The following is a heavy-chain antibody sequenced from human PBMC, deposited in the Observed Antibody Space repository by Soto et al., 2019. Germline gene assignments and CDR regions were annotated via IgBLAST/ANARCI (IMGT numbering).Heavy chain of an antibody. CDR1: GYTFTSYS. J-gene: IGHJ5*02. CDR2: INTDNGDA. Sequence: ASVKVSCKASGYTFTSYSIHWVRQAPGQGLEWIGWINTDNGDAKYSQKFQGRVTVTRDTSATTAYMEVSSLRSEDTAVYHCARGDIVVVVAATRGWFDPWGQGTLVTVSS. V-gene: IGHV1-3*04. CDR3: ARGDIVVVVAATRGWFDP. D-gene: IGHD2-15*01.